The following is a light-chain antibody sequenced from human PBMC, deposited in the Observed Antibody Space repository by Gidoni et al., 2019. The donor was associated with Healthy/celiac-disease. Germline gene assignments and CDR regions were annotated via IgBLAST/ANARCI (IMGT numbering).Light chain of an antibody. CDR1: QSISSY. CDR3: QQSYSTPRYT. CDR2: AAS. V-gene: IGKV1-39*01. Sequence: DIQMTQSPSSLSASVGDRVTITCRASQSISSYLNWYQQKPGKAPKLLIYAASSLQSGVPSRFYGSGSGTDFTLTISSLQPEDFATYYCQQSYSTPRYTFGQGTKLEIK. J-gene: IGKJ2*01.